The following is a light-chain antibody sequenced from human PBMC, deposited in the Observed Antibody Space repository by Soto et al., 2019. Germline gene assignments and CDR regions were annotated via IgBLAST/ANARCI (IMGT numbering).Light chain of an antibody. CDR3: SSYTSSSTYV. Sequence: QSVMTRSASVSGSPGQSITISCTGTCSDVGGYNSVSWYQQHPDKAPKLVIYDVGNRPSGVSDRFSGSKSGNTASLTISGLQAEDEAEYYCSSYTSSSTYVFGAGTKVTVL. J-gene: IGLJ1*01. V-gene: IGLV2-14*01. CDR1: CSDVGGYNS. CDR2: DVG.